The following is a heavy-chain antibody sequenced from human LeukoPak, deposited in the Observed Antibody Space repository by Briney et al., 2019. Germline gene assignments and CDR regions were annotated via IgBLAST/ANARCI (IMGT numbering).Heavy chain of an antibody. Sequence: ASVKVSCKASGGTFSSYAISWVRQAPGQGLEWMGRIIPILGIANYAQKFQGRVTITADKSTSTAYMELSSLRSEDTAVYYCARETAYDSSGYYYPDYYYYGMDVWGQGTTVTVSS. CDR2: IIPILGIA. D-gene: IGHD3-22*01. V-gene: IGHV1-69*04. CDR3: ARETAYDSSGYYYPDYYYYGMDV. CDR1: GGTFSSYA. J-gene: IGHJ6*02.